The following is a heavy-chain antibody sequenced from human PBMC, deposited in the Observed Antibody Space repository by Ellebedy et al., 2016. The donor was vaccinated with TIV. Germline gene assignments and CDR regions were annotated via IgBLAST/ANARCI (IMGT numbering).Heavy chain of an antibody. J-gene: IGHJ4*02. Sequence: MPSETLSLTCTVSGGSMRNYYWSWIRQPPGKGLEWLGQIFYSGSTNYNPSLRSRVTISVDTSKNQFSLRQSSVTTADTAVYYCAKFGYCTDGVCSHFDYWGQGTLVTVSS. D-gene: IGHD2-8*01. CDR1: GGSMRNYY. V-gene: IGHV4-59*01. CDR3: AKFGYCTDGVCSHFDY. CDR2: IFYSGST.